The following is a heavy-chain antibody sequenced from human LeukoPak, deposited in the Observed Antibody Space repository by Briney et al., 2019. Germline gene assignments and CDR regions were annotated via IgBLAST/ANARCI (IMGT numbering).Heavy chain of an antibody. CDR3: ARDGCSSTSRLCWFDP. J-gene: IGHJ5*02. Sequence: GGSLRLSCAASGFGFSSYGMHWVRQAPGKGLEWVAVISHDGTNKYYADSVKGRFTISRDSAKNSLYLQMNSLRAEDTAVYYCARDGCSSTSRLCWFDPWGQGTLVTVSS. CDR1: GFGFSSYG. CDR2: ISHDGTNK. V-gene: IGHV3-30*03. D-gene: IGHD2-2*01.